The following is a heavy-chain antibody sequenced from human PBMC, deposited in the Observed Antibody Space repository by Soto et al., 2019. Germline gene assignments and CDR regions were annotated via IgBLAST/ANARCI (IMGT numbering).Heavy chain of an antibody. J-gene: IGHJ6*03. CDR1: GYTLTELS. CDR2: FDPEDGET. CDR3: ARARYGDYPPAYYYYMDV. V-gene: IGHV1-24*01. Sequence: ASVKVSCKVSGYTLTELSMHWVRQAPGKGLEWMGGFDPEDGETIYAQKFQGRVTMTEDTSTGTAYMELSSLRSEDTAVYYCARARYGDYPPAYYYYMDVWGKGTTVTVSS. D-gene: IGHD4-17*01.